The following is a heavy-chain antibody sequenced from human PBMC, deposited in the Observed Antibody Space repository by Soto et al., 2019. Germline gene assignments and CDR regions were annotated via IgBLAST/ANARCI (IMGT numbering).Heavy chain of an antibody. D-gene: IGHD1-1*01. V-gene: IGHV3-74*01. CDR1: GFTFSSYW. J-gene: IGHJ6*02. CDR3: ARVTPGNNLYYFSGLDF. CDR2: INSDGSST. Sequence: GGSMRLSCAASGFTFSSYWMHWVRQAQGKGLVWVSRINSDGSSTSYADSVKGRFTISRDNAKNTLYLQMNTLRPEDTGVYYCARVTPGNNLYYFSGLDFWGQGTSVTVSS.